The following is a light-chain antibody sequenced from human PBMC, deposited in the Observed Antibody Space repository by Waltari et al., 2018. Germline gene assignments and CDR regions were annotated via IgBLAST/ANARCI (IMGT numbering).Light chain of an antibody. CDR2: EGN. CDR3: CSYAGSSTFPYV. CDR1: SSDVGSYNL. V-gene: IGLV2-23*03. Sequence: QSALTQPASVSGSPGQSITLSCPGTSSDVGSYNLVSWYQQHPGKAPKLMIYEGNKRPSGVSNRFSGSKSGNTASLTISGLQAEDEADYYCCSYAGSSTFPYVFGTGTKVTVL. J-gene: IGLJ1*01.